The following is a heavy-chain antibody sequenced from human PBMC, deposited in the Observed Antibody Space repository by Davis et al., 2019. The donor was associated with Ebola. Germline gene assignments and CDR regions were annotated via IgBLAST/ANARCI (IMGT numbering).Heavy chain of an antibody. Sequence: SVKVSCKASGGTFGSYAISWVRQAPGQGLEWMGGIIPKFGTANYAQRFQGRVTIIADESRTTAYMELSSLRSEDTAVYYCAKDRYYSSSPLYYESECWGQGTLVTVSS. CDR2: IIPKFGTA. J-gene: IGHJ4*02. D-gene: IGHD3-22*01. CDR3: AKDRYYSSSPLYYESEC. CDR1: GGTFGSYA. V-gene: IGHV1-69*13.